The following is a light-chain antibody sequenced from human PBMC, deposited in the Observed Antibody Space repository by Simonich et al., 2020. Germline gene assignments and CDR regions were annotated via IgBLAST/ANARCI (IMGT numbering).Light chain of an antibody. Sequence: DIVMTQTPLSLSVTPGQPASISCKSSQSLLHRDGKTYLYWYLQKPGQSPQLLIYVGSNRFSGVPDRFSGSWSGTDFPLKISRVEADDVGVYYCMQSIQLPLTFGGGTKVEIK. CDR3: MQSIQLPLT. CDR1: QSLLHRDGKTY. V-gene: IGKV2D-29*02. CDR2: VGS. J-gene: IGKJ4*01.